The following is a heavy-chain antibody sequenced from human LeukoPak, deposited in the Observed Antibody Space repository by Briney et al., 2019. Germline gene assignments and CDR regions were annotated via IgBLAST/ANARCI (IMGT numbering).Heavy chain of an antibody. D-gene: IGHD2-2*01. CDR3: ARDGGRYCSSTSCYPDY. CDR2: IHPNSGGT. J-gene: IGHJ4*02. V-gene: IGHV1-2*02. Sequence: ASVKVSCKASGYTFTGYYMHWVRQAPGQGLEWMGWIHPNSGGTNYAQKFQGRVTMTRDTSISTAYMELSRLRSGDTAVYYCARDGGRYCSSTSCYPDYWGQGTLVTVSS. CDR1: GYTFTGYY.